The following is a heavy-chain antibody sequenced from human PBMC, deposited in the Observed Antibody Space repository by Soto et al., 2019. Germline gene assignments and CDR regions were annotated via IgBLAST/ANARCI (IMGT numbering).Heavy chain of an antibody. CDR3: TSFFDESRGSRSTFFPY. V-gene: IGHV3-30-3*01. Sequence: GWSLRLSYAASGFTFNNFAMHWVRQSPGKGLEWVAVVSSAGNNKYYADSVKGRFTVSRDNSKTTLYLQVNSLRPEASAVYYCTSFFDESRGSRSTFFPYWG. D-gene: IGHD3-3*01. J-gene: IGHJ4*01. CDR2: VSSAGNNK. CDR1: GFTFNNFA.